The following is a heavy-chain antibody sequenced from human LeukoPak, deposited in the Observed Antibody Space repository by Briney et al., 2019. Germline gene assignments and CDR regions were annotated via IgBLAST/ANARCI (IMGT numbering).Heavy chain of an antibody. CDR3: ASGDSWGCPTCDYYYYYGMDV. J-gene: IGHJ6*02. CDR1: GGTFNSYA. CDR2: ISPIFGTA. D-gene: IGHD3-16*01. V-gene: IGHV1-69*01. Sequence: SVKVSCKASGGTFNSYAISWVRQAPGQGLEWMGGISPIFGTANYAQKYQGRVTITADESTSIAYMELSSLRSEDTAVYYCASGDSWGCPTCDYYYYYGMDVWGQGTTVTVSS.